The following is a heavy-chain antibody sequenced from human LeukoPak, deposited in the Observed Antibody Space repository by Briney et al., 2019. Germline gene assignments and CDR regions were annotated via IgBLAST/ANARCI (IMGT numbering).Heavy chain of an antibody. CDR1: GFTFSRYW. CDR3: ARGTAVSIGLADF. D-gene: IGHD6-19*01. V-gene: IGHV3-7*01. J-gene: IGHJ4*02. CDR2: IKEDGGEK. Sequence: PGGSLRLSCAASGFTFSRYWMTWVRQAPGKGLEWVANIKEDGGEKYYVDSVKGRLTISRDNAKNSLYLQMDSLRAEDTAVYYCARGTAVSIGLADFWGQGTLVTVSS.